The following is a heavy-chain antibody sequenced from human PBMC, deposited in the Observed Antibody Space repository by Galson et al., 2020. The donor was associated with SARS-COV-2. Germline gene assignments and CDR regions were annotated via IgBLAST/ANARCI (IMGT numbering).Heavy chain of an antibody. CDR3: AREYNQYGSGSPWAFDI. CDR1: GGSFSGYY. Sequence: SETLSLTCAVYGGSFSGYYWSWIRQPPGKGLEWIGEINHSGSTNYNPSLKSRVTISVDTSKNQFSLKLSSVTAADTAVYYCAREYNQYGSGSPWAFDIWGQGTMVTVSS. CDR2: INHSGST. D-gene: IGHD3-10*01. V-gene: IGHV4-34*01. J-gene: IGHJ3*02.